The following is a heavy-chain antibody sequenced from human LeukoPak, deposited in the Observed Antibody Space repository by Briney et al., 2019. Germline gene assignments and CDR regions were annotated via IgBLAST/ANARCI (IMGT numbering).Heavy chain of an antibody. CDR2: ISPSGGST. V-gene: IGHV1-46*01. CDR3: AKDFKIYSYYVVAFDY. Sequence: ASVKVSCKASGYTFTGYYMHWVRQAPGQGPEWMGVISPSGGSTTYAQKFQGRVTLTRDMSTSTDYLELSSLRSEDTAVYYCAKDFKIYSYYVVAFDYWGQGTLVTVSS. D-gene: IGHD4-11*01. CDR1: GYTFTGYY. J-gene: IGHJ4*02.